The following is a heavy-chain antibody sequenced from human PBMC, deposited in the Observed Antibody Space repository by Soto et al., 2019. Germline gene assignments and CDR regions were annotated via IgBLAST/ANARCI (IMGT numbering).Heavy chain of an antibody. J-gene: IGHJ4*02. V-gene: IGHV4-34*01. CDR1: GGSFSGYY. CDR3: ARGDYSGSYHYYFDY. D-gene: IGHD1-26*01. CDR2: INHSGST. Sequence: SETLSLTCAVYGGSFSGYYWSWIRQPPGKGLEWIGEINHSGSTNYNPSLKSRVTISVDTSKNQFSLKLSSVTAADTAVYYCARGDYSGSYHYYFDYWGQGTLVTVSS.